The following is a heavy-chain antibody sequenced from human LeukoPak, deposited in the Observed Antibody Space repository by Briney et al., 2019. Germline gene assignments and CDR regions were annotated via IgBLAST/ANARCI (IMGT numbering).Heavy chain of an antibody. CDR3: ARAYSSSSPFDY. D-gene: IGHD6-6*01. J-gene: IGHJ4*02. CDR1: GFTFSSYS. V-gene: IGHV3-21*01. CDR2: ISSGSSYI. Sequence: GGTLRLSCAASGFTFSSYSMNWLRQAPGKGLEWVSSISSGSSYIDYADSVKGRFTISRDNTKNSLYLQLNILRGEDTAVYYCARAYSSSSPFDYWGQGTLVTVSS.